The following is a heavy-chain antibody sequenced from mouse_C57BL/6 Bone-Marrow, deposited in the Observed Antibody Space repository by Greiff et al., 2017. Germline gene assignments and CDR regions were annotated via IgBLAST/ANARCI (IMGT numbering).Heavy chain of an antibody. Sequence: VQLQESGAELARPGASVKLSCKASGYTFTSYGMSWVKQRTGQGLEWIGEIYPRSCNTYYNEKFKGKATLTADKSSSTASMELRSLTSEASAVYFAARDDYDGFAYWGQGTLVTVSA. D-gene: IGHD2-4*01. V-gene: IGHV1-81*01. CDR3: ARDDYDGFAY. CDR1: GYTFTSYG. CDR2: IYPRSCNT. J-gene: IGHJ3*01.